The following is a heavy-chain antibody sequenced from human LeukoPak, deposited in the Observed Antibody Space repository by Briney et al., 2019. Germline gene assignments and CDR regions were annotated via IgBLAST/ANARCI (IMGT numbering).Heavy chain of an antibody. J-gene: IGHJ4*02. Sequence: GGSLRLSCAASGFTFSDYYMSWIRQAPGKGLEWVLYISSSGGNIYYADSVKGRFTISRDNAKNSLSLEMNSLRVEDTGVYYRARGTTGTTVAYGYSLDSWGQGTLVTVSS. CDR1: GFTFSDYY. CDR2: ISSSGGNI. V-gene: IGHV3-11*01. CDR3: ARGTTGTTVAYGYSLDS. D-gene: IGHD1-7*01.